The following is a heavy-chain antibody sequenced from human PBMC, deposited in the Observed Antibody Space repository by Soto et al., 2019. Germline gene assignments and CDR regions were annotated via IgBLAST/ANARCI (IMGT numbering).Heavy chain of an antibody. CDR1: GFTFNDYS. D-gene: IGHD3-10*01. J-gene: IGHJ6*02. CDR2: ISSSGTYI. CDR3: VRAGHVFDVHYLGMGL. Sequence: PGGSLRLSCEASGFTFNDYSMDWVRQAPEKGLEWVSSISSSGTYIYYADSVKGRFAISRDNANNVMYLQMDTLRAEDTAVYYCVRAGHVFDVHYLGMGLWGQGAEVTVSS. V-gene: IGHV3-21*01.